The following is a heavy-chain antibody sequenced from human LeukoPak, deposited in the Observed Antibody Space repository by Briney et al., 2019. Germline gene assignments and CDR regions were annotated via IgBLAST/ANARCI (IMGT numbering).Heavy chain of an antibody. Sequence: GGSLRLSCAASGFTFSSYAMHWVRQAPGKGLEWVAVISYDGSNKYYADSVKGRFTISRDNSKNTLYLQMDSLRAEDTAVYYCASNVHGYSYAFFDYWGQGTLVTVST. D-gene: IGHD3-16*01. V-gene: IGHV3-30-3*01. CDR2: ISYDGSNK. J-gene: IGHJ4*02. CDR3: ASNVHGYSYAFFDY. CDR1: GFTFSSYA.